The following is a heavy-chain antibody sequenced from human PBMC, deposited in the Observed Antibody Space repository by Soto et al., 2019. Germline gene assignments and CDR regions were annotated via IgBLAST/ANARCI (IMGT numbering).Heavy chain of an antibody. Sequence: QVQLVQSGAEVKRPGSSVKVSCKASGDTFNFYSINWVRQAPGLGLEWMGRVNPILSMSNYAQRFQGRVTTTADKSTRTAYMDLSRLRSADTAIYYCATSYGSGSRAFAFWGQGALVTVSS. CDR1: GDTFNFYS. V-gene: IGHV1-69*04. J-gene: IGHJ4*02. CDR3: ATSYGSGSRAFAF. D-gene: IGHD3-10*01. CDR2: VNPILSMS.